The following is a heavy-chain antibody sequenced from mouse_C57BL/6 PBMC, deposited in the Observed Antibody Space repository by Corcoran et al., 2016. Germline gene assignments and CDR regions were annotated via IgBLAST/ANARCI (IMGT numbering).Heavy chain of an antibody. J-gene: IGHJ2*01. V-gene: IGHV1-80*01. D-gene: IGHD2-2*01. CDR3: ARSGVTTDVLLDY. CDR1: GYAFSSYW. Sequence: QVQLQQSGAELVKPGASVKISCKASGYAFSSYWMNWVKQRPGKGLEWIGQIYPGDGDTNYNGKFKGKATLTADKSSSTAYMQLSSLTSEDSAVYFCARSGVTTDVLLDYWGQGTTRTVSS. CDR2: IYPGDGDT.